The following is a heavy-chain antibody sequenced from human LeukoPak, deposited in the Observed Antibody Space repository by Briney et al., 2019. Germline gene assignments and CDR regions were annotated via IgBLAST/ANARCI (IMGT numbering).Heavy chain of an antibody. CDR2: ISSNGGST. V-gene: IGHV3-64*01. CDR3: ARASYVVTAKDN. D-gene: IGHD5-18*01. Sequence: GGSLRLSSADSGFTFSVSTMHRGRQAPGKGLEYVSAISSNGGSTYYANSVKGRFTISRDNSKNTLYLQMGSLRAEDMAVYYCARASYVVTAKDNWGQGNLVTVSS. CDR1: GFTFSVST. J-gene: IGHJ4*02.